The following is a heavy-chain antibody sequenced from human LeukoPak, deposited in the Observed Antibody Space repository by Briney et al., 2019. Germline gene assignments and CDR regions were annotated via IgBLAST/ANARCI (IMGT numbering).Heavy chain of an antibody. CDR3: AKDRGSCTTTIGHELNT. CDR2: ISCDGSNK. J-gene: IGHJ5*02. CDR1: GFTFSSYG. D-gene: IGHD2-2*01. V-gene: IGHV3-30*18. Sequence: PGRSLRLSCAASGFTFSSYGMHWVRQAPGKGLEWVAVISCDGSNKYYADSVKGRFTISRDNPKNTLYLQMNSLRAEDTAVYYCAKDRGSCTTTIGHELNTWGQGTLVTVSS.